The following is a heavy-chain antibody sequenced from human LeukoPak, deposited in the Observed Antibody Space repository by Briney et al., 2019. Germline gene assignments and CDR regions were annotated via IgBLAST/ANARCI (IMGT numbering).Heavy chain of an antibody. V-gene: IGHV4-30-4*01. D-gene: IGHD3-22*01. Sequence: SETLSLTCTVSGGSISSGDYYRSWIRQPPGKGLEWIGYIYYSGSTYYNPSLKSRVTISVDTSKNQFSLKLSSVAAADTAVYYCARDRRYYDSSGYYRYFDYWGQGTLVTVSS. CDR3: ARDRRYYDSSGYYRYFDY. J-gene: IGHJ4*02. CDR2: IYYSGST. CDR1: GGSISSGDYY.